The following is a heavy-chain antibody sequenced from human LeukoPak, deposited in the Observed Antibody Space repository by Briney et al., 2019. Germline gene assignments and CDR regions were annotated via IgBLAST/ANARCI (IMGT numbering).Heavy chain of an antibody. CDR3: ARERFYVDGDYVAPYYFDY. V-gene: IGHV4-30-4*01. CDR2: IYYSGST. CDR1: GGSISSGDYY. Sequence: SETLSLTCTVSGGSISSGDYYWSWIRQPPGKGLEWIGYIYYSGSTYYNPSLKSRVTIPVDTSKNQFSLKLSSVTAADTAVYYCARERFYVDGDYVAPYYFDYWGQGTLVTVSS. D-gene: IGHD4-17*01. J-gene: IGHJ4*02.